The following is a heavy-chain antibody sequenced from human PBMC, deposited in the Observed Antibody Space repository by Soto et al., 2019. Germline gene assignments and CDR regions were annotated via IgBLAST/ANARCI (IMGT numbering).Heavy chain of an antibody. J-gene: IGHJ5*02. Sequence: PSETLSLTCAVYGGFLSESYWTWIRQPPGKGLEWIGEINHVGGTNYNPSLKSRVTMSVDTSQNQFSLRLVSVTAADTAMYFCVRIRYQLPSSVLWLHPPGPATPVTVSS. CDR2: INHVGGT. CDR1: GGFLSESY. CDR3: VRIRYQLPSSVLWLHP. D-gene: IGHD3-16*01. V-gene: IGHV4-34*01.